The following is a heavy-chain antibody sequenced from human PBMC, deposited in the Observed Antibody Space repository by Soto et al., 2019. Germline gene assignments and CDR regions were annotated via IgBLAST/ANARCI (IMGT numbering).Heavy chain of an antibody. V-gene: IGHV4-39*01. CDR3: ARQSGSYWKDFHY. Sequence: HSDTLSITSTVSCGSISSSSYYWVSIGHPPWKGLEWIGSIYYSGSTYYNPSLKSRVTISVDTSKNQFSLKLSSVTAADTAVYYCARQSGSYWKDFHYWGQGTPVTVSS. CDR2: IYYSGST. CDR1: CGSISSSSYY. D-gene: IGHD1-26*01. J-gene: IGHJ4*02.